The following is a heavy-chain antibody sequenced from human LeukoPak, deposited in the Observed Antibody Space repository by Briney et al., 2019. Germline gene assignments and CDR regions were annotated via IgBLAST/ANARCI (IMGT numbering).Heavy chain of an antibody. CDR3: ARDGDPESPYSSGWYVLEH. D-gene: IGHD6-19*01. Sequence: GGSLRLSCAASGFTFSSYAMSWVRQAPGKGLEWVSAISGSGGSTYYADSVKGRFTISRDNSKNTLYLQMNSLRAEDTAMYYCARDGDPESPYSSGWYVLEHWGQGTLVTVSS. V-gene: IGHV3-23*01. J-gene: IGHJ1*01. CDR1: GFTFSSYA. CDR2: ISGSGGST.